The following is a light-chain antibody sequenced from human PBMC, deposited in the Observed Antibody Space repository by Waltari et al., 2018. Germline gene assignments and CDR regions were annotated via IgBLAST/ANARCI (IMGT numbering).Light chain of an antibody. CDR1: DSNIGSTS. Sequence: QSVLIQPPSATGTPGQRVTISCSGSDSNIGSTSVNWYHQFPGSAPKLLICSNDQRPSGVPDRFSGSTSGTSASLAISGLQSEDEADYYCAAWDDSVNGWVFGGGTKLTVL. CDR2: SND. CDR3: AAWDDSVNGWV. J-gene: IGLJ3*02. V-gene: IGLV1-44*01.